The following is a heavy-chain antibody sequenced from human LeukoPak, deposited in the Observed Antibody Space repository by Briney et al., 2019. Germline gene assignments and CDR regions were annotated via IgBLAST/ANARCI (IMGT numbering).Heavy chain of an antibody. CDR2: INTNTGNP. D-gene: IGHD3-10*01. J-gene: IGHJ4*02. CDR1: GCTFTSYA. Sequence: ASVKVSCKASGCTFTSYAMNWVRQAPGQGLEWMGWINTNTGNPTYPQGFTGRFVFSLDTSVSTAYLQISSLKAEDTAVYYCARDPADYYGSGSYYNYFDYWGQGTLVTVSS. V-gene: IGHV7-4-1*02. CDR3: ARDPADYYGSGSYYNYFDY.